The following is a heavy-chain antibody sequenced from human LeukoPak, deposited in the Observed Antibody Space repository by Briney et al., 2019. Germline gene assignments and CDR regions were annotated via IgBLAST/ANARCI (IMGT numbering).Heavy chain of an antibody. CDR3: YCSGGSCYSFDY. J-gene: IGHJ4*02. Sequence: GGSLRLSCAVSGFTFSSYAMSWVRQAPGKGLEWVSAISGSGGSTYYADSVKGRFTISRDNSKNTLYLQMNSLRAEDTAVYYCYCSGGSCYSFDYWGQGTLVTVSS. V-gene: IGHV3-23*01. CDR2: ISGSGGST. CDR1: GFTFSSYA. D-gene: IGHD2-15*01.